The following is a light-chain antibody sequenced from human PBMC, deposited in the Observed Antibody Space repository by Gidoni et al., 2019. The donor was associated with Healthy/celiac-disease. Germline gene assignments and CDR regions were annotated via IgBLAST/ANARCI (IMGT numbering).Light chain of an antibody. CDR3: QSYDSSNLWV. J-gene: IGLJ3*02. CDR1: SGSIASNY. Sequence: SPVKTVTISCTRSSGSIASNYVQWYQQRPGSSPTTVIYEDNQRPSGVPDRFSGSIDSSSNSASLTISGLKTEDEADYYCQSYDSSNLWVFGGGTKLTVL. CDR2: EDN. V-gene: IGLV6-57*01.